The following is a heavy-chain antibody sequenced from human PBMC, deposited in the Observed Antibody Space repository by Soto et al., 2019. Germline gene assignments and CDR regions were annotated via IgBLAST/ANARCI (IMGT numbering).Heavy chain of an antibody. CDR3: ARGRVRYSSSNYVET. V-gene: IGHV1-8*01. CDR1: GYTFTNYD. J-gene: IGHJ5*02. CDR2: MNPDTGHT. D-gene: IGHD6-6*01. Sequence: QVQLVQSGAEVKKPGASVKVSCKASGYTFTNYDINWVRQAAGQGPEWMGWMNPDTGHTGYARKFRGRVSMTRDTSISTAYIQPSSLRSQDTAIYYCARGRVRYSSSNYVETWGRGTLVTVSS.